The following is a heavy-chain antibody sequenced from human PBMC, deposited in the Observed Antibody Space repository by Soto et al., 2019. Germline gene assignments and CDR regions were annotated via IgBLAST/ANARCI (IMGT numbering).Heavy chain of an antibody. V-gene: IGHV1-18*01. J-gene: IGHJ5*02. CDR1: GYTFTSYG. CDR3: ARDEGIVVVPAAMRSRFDP. CDR2: ISAYNGNT. D-gene: IGHD2-2*01. Sequence: ASVKVSCKASGYTFTSYGISWVRQAPGQGLEWMGWISAYNGNTNYAQKLQGTDTSTSTAYMELRSLRSDDTAVYYCARDEGIVVVPAAMRSRFDPWGQGTLVTVSS.